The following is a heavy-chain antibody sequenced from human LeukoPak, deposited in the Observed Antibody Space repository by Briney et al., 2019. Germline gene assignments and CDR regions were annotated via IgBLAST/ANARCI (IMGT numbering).Heavy chain of an antibody. CDR1: GFTFSSYE. V-gene: IGHV3-21*05. Sequence: GGSLRLSCAATGFTFSSYEMNWVRQAPGKGLEWVSYISSSSSYIYYADSVKGRFTISRDNAKNSLYLQMNSLRAEDTAVYYCASNIQLWAFDYWGQGTLVTVSS. CDR2: ISSSSSYI. J-gene: IGHJ4*02. CDR3: ASNIQLWAFDY. D-gene: IGHD5-18*01.